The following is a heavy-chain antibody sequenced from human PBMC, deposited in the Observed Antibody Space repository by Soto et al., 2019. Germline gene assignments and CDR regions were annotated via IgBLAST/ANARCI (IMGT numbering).Heavy chain of an antibody. CDR3: AVHRATPGAALSNWFGP. Sequence: SETLSLTCTVSGGSISTGGYYWNWIRQHPGKGLEWIGYFYYSGSTYYNPSLQSRLSMSLDTSGNHFSLRLTSVTVADTAVYYCAVHRATPGAALSNWFGPWGQGSLVNVSS. J-gene: IGHJ5*02. V-gene: IGHV4-31*03. CDR1: GGSISTGGYY. D-gene: IGHD1-26*01. CDR2: FYYSGST.